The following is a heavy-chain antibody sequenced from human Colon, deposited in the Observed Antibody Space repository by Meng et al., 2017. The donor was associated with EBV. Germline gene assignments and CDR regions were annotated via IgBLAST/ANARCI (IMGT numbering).Heavy chain of an antibody. CDR2: IYHSGST. CDR3: ARGGYYSFDY. J-gene: IGHJ4*02. D-gene: IGHD5-18*01. V-gene: IGHV4-4*02. CDR1: GGSISSVYW. Sequence: QVQLQESGQGLVKPSEPLSLPCAVSGGSISSVYWWTWVRQSPGKGLEWIGEIYHSGSTNYNPSLKSRVTISVDKSKNQFSLKLTSVTAADTAVYYCARGGYYSFDYWGQRTLVTVSS.